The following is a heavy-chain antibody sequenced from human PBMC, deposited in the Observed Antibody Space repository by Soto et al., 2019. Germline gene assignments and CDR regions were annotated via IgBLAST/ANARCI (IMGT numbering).Heavy chain of an antibody. D-gene: IGHD6-6*01. J-gene: IGHJ3*02. CDR3: ARPRSPYDAFDI. CDR1: GGTFSSYA. CDR2: IIPIFGTA. V-gene: IGHV1-69*13. Sequence: ASVKVSCKASGGTFSSYAISWVRQAPGQGLEWMGGIIPIFGTANYAQKFQGRVTITADESTSTAYMELSSLRSEDTAVYYCARPRSPYDAFDIWGQGTXVTVSS.